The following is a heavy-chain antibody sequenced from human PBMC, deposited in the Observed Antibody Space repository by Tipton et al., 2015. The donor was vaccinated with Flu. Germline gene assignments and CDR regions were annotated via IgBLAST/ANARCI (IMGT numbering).Heavy chain of an antibody. CDR1: GFTFSSYS. Sequence: SLRLSCAASGFTFSSYSMNWVRQAPGKGLEWVSSISSSSSYIYYADSVKGRFTISRDNAKNSLSLQLNSLRVEDTAVYFCARSFYSDYEGRYFDLWGRGTLVTVSS. CDR3: ARSFYSDYEGRYFDL. CDR2: ISSSSSYI. J-gene: IGHJ2*01. V-gene: IGHV3-21*01. D-gene: IGHD4-11*01.